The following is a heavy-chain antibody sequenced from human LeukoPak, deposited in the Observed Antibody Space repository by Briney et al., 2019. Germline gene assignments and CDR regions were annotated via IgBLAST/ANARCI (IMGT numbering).Heavy chain of an antibody. V-gene: IGHV3-48*01. Sequence: GGSLRLSCAASGFTFSSYSMNWVRQAPGKGLEWVSWISSRSSTIYYADSVKGRFTISRDNAENSLYLQMNSLRAEDTAVYYCARSGSTAYYYGMDVWGQGTTVTVSS. D-gene: IGHD6-25*01. CDR2: ISSRSSTI. J-gene: IGHJ6*02. CDR3: ARSGSTAYYYGMDV. CDR1: GFTFSSYS.